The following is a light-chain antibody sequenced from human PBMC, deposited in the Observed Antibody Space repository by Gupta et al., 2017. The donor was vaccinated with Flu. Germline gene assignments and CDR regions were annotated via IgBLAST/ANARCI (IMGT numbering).Light chain of an antibody. CDR3: QHRKSFSGA. CDR1: QGISSY. Sequence: IQLTQSPSFLSASVGDRVTITCRASQGISSYLAWFQQKPGKAPKLLIYSASTLQSGVPSRFSGSGSGTDFTLTISSLQPEDFATYYCQHRKSFSGAFGPGTKVDIK. J-gene: IGKJ3*01. V-gene: IGKV1-9*01. CDR2: SAS.